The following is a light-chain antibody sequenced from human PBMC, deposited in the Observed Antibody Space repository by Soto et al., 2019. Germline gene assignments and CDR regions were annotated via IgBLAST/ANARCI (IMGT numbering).Light chain of an antibody. Sequence: DSVMTQSPLSLLVTPGGPASISCRSSESLLHSNVYNYLDWYLQKPGQSPQLLIYLGSNRASGVTDRFSGSGSGTDFTLKISRVEAEDVGVYYCMKALQTPWTFGQGTKVDIK. J-gene: IGKJ1*01. CDR1: ESLLHSNVYNY. V-gene: IGKV2-28*01. CDR2: LGS. CDR3: MKALQTPWT.